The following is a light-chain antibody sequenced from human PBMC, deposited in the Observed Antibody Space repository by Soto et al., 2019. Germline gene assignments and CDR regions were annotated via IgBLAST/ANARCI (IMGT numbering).Light chain of an antibody. J-gene: IGKJ1*01. V-gene: IGKV3-15*01. CDR2: GAS. CDR3: WQHNNWPPWT. Sequence: EIVMTQSPATLSVSPGERATLSCRASQSVSSNLAWYQQKPGQAPRLLIYGASTKATGIPARFSGSGSGTEFHLTIRSRQSEDFAVYYCWQHNNWPPWTFGQGTKVEIK. CDR1: QSVSSN.